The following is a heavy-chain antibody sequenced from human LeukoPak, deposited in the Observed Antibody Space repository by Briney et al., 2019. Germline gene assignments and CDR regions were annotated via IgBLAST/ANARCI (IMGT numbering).Heavy chain of an antibody. CDR2: INPSGGST. D-gene: IGHD1-26*01. Sequence: ASVKVSCKASGYSSTNYGISWVRQAPGQGLEWMGIINPSGGSTTYAQKFQGRVTITADKSTSTAYMELSSLRSEDTAVYYCARGLVGATKGWFDPWGQGTLVTVSS. CDR1: GYSSTNYG. J-gene: IGHJ5*02. CDR3: ARGLVGATKGWFDP. V-gene: IGHV1-46*01.